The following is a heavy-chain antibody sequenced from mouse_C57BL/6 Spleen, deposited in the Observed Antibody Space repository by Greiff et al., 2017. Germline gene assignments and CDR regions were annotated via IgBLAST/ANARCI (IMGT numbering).Heavy chain of an antibody. CDR3: ARALYYDYDVGDYYAMDY. CDR2: INYDGSST. CDR1: GFTFSDYY. J-gene: IGHJ4*01. D-gene: IGHD2-4*01. Sequence: EVMLVESEGGLVQPGSSMKLSCTASGFTFSDYYMAWVRQVPEKGLEWVANINYDGSSTYYLDSLKSRFIISRDNAKNILYLQMSSLKSEDTATYYCARALYYDYDVGDYYAMDYWGQGTSVTVSS. V-gene: IGHV5-16*01.